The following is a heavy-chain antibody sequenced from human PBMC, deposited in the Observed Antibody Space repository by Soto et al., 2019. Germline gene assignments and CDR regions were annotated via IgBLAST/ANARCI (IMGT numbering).Heavy chain of an antibody. CDR3: ARGGRVPYYDSSGYYFDY. V-gene: IGHV1-69*12. D-gene: IGHD3-22*01. CDR1: GGTFSSYA. Sequence: QVQLVQSGAEVKKPGSSVKVSCKASGGTFSSYAISWVRQAPGQGLEWMGGIIPIFGTANYAQKFQGRVTITADXXTXTXXMELSSLRSEDTAVYYCARGGRVPYYDSSGYYFDYWGQGPLVTVSS. J-gene: IGHJ4*02. CDR2: IIPIFGTA.